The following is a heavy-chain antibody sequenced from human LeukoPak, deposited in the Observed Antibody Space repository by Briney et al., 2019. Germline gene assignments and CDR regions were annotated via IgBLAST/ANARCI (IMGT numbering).Heavy chain of an antibody. CDR3: ARDAYDSSGYYYVWDAFDI. Sequence: GASVKVSCKASGYTFTGYYMHWVRQAPGQGLEWMGWISAYNGNTNYAQKLQGRVTMTTDTSTGTAYMELRSLRSDDTAVYYCARDAYDSSGYYYVWDAFDIWGQGTMVTVSS. D-gene: IGHD3-22*01. V-gene: IGHV1-18*04. CDR1: GYTFTGYY. J-gene: IGHJ3*02. CDR2: ISAYNGNT.